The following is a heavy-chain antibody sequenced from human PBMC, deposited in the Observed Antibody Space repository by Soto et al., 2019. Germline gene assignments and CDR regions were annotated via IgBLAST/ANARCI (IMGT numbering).Heavy chain of an antibody. D-gene: IGHD2-21*01. V-gene: IGHV3-73*02. CDR1: GFIFSDSA. CDR2: IRSKSQTYAT. J-gene: IGHJ4*02. Sequence: EVQLVESGGGLIQPGGSLKLSCAASGFIFSDSAVHWVRQAPEKGLEWIALIRSKSQTYATAYVASVQGRFTVSRDNSENLACLEMNTLKTYDTGIYYCTRLEESVCAGDVSYSGFHHWGPGAPVTVSS. CDR3: TRLEESVCAGDVSYSGFHH.